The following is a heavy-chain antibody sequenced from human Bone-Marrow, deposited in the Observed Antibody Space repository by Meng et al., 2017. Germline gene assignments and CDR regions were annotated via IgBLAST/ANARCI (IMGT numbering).Heavy chain of an antibody. Sequence: QVRARQWGEVVLKPTGTLYLTRAVDGGSLTGYYWGSIRQPPRKGLEWIGETNHSERTNYNPSLKSRVTISVDTSKNQFSLKLSSVTAADTAVYYCARVGVVVITPNWFDPWGQGTLVTVSS. CDR2: TNHSERT. CDR1: GGSLTGYY. CDR3: ARVGVVVITPNWFDP. J-gene: IGHJ5*02. V-gene: IGHV4-34*01. D-gene: IGHD3-22*01.